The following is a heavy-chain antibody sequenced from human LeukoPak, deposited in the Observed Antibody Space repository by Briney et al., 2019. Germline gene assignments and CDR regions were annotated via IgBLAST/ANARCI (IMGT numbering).Heavy chain of an antibody. CDR3: ARDLWYWSSGWYSANWFDP. Sequence: GASVKVSCKASGYTFTSYYMHWVRQAPGQGLEWMGIINPSGGSTSYAQKFQGRVTMTRDMSTSTDYMELSSLRSEDTAVYYCARDLWYWSSGWYSANWFDPWGQGTLVTVSS. D-gene: IGHD6-19*01. V-gene: IGHV1-46*01. CDR2: INPSGGST. CDR1: GYTFTSYY. J-gene: IGHJ5*02.